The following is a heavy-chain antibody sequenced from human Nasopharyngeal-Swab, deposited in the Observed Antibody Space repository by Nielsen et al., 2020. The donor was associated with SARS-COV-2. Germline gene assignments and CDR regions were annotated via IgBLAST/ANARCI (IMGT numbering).Heavy chain of an antibody. Sequence: GESLKISCAASGFTFSGSVMHWVRQPSGKGLEWVGRIRSKANSYATAYAASVKGRFTISRDDSKNTAFLQMKSLKTEDTAVYYCTRLGRSNAGYYYMDVWGKGTTVTVSS. D-gene: IGHD3-22*01. CDR2: IRSKANSYAT. CDR3: TRLGRSNAGYYYMDV. CDR1: GFTFSGSV. V-gene: IGHV3-73*01. J-gene: IGHJ6*03.